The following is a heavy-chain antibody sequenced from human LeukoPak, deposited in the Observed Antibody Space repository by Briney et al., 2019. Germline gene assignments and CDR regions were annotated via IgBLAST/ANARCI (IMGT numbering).Heavy chain of an antibody. V-gene: IGHV1-18*01. J-gene: IGHJ4*02. CDR1: GYTFTSYG. CDR3: ARDRREYIAAAGPPDFDY. CDR2: ISAYYGNT. Sequence: ASVKVSCKASGYTFTSYGISWVRQAPGQGLEWMGWISAYYGNTNYAQKLQGRVTMTTDTSTSTAYMELRSLRSDDTAVYYCARDRREYIAAAGPPDFDYWGQGTLVTVSS. D-gene: IGHD6-13*01.